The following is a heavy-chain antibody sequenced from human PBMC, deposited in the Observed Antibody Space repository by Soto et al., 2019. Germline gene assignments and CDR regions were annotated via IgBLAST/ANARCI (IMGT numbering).Heavy chain of an antibody. CDR3: ARGIGGTSDY. V-gene: IGHV4-34*01. CDR1: GGPFSGYY. J-gene: IGHJ4*02. D-gene: IGHD2-15*01. CDR2: INYSGNT. Sequence: QVQLQQWGAGLLKPSETLSLTCAVHGGPFSGYYWSWIRQPPGKGLEWIGEINYSGNTNYTPSLKSRVTISVDTSKNHFSLTLSSVTAADTAVYYCARGIGGTSDYWGQGTLVTVSS.